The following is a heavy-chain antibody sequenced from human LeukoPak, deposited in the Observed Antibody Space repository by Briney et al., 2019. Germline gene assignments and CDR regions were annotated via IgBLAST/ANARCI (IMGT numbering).Heavy chain of an antibody. CDR3: ARVGVGATGGRLFDY. Sequence: PSETLSLTCTVSGGSISSRSYYWGWIRQPPGKGLEWIGSIYYSGSTYYNPSLKSRLSISIDTSKNQFSLKLSSVTAADTAVYYCARVGVGATGGRLFDYWGQGTLVTVSS. D-gene: IGHD1-26*01. CDR1: GGSISSRSYY. V-gene: IGHV4-39*07. CDR2: IYYSGST. J-gene: IGHJ4*02.